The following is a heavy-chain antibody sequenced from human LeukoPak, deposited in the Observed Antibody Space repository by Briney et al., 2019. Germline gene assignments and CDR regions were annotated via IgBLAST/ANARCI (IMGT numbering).Heavy chain of an antibody. CDR1: GFTFSSYA. CDR3: AKVPEGYSSSWYVDY. Sequence: GGSLRLSCAASGFTFSSYAMSWVRQAPGKGLEWVSAISGSGGSTYYADSVKGRFTISRDNSKNTLYLQMNSLRAEDTAVYYCAKVPEGYSSSWYVDYWGQGTLVTVSS. V-gene: IGHV3-23*01. J-gene: IGHJ4*02. CDR2: ISGSGGST. D-gene: IGHD6-13*01.